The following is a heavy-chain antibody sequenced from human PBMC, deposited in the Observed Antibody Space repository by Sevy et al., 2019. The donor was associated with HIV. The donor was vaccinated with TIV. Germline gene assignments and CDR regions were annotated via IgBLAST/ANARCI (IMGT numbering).Heavy chain of an antibody. D-gene: IGHD1-26*01. J-gene: IGHJ3*02. Sequence: ASVKVSCKASGYTFTGYYMHWVRQAPGQGLEWMGWINPNSGGTNYAQKFQGRVTMTRDTSISTAYMEVSRLRSDDTAVYYCAREIVGATGDAFDIWGQGTMVTVSS. CDR3: AREIVGATGDAFDI. CDR1: GYTFTGYY. CDR2: INPNSGGT. V-gene: IGHV1-2*02.